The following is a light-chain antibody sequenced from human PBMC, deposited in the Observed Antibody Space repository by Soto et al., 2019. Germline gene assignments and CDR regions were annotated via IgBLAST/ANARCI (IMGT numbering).Light chain of an antibody. V-gene: IGKV1-5*03. J-gene: IGKJ1*01. CDR3: QVYNHDLWT. CDR2: KAS. CDR1: QSVSRY. Sequence: DIQMTQSPSTLSASVGDRVTITCRASQSVSRYLAWYQQKPGKAPVLLIYKASSLESGVPSRFSGSGSETKFTLTISSLQPDDFATYYCQVYNHDLWTFGQGTKVDIK.